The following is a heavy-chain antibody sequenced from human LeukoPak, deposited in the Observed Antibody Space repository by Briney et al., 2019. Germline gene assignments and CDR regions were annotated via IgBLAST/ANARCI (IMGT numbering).Heavy chain of an antibody. CDR3: AIDSKTAGGAEYFQH. D-gene: IGHD6-13*01. CDR1: GGSISSYY. J-gene: IGHJ1*01. CDR2: IYTSGST. V-gene: IGHV4-4*07. Sequence: SETLSLTCTVSGGSISSYYWSWIRQPAGKGLEWIGRIYTSGSTNYNPSLASRVTMSVDTSKNQFSLKLSPVTAADTAVYYCAIDSKTAGGAEYFQHWGQGTLVTVSS.